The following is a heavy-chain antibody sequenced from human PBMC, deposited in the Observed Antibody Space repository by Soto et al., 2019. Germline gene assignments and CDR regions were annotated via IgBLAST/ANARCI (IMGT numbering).Heavy chain of an antibody. CDR2: ISGSGGST. CDR1: GFTFSSYA. D-gene: IGHD6-6*01. J-gene: IGHJ6*02. CDR3: AKDNVAARSYYYGMDV. Sequence: GGSLRLSCAASGFTFSSYAMSWVRQAPGKGLEWVSAISGSGGSTYYADSVKGRFTISRDNSKNTLYLQMNSLRAEDTAVYYCAKDNVAARSYYYGMDVWGQGTTVTVSS. V-gene: IGHV3-23*01.